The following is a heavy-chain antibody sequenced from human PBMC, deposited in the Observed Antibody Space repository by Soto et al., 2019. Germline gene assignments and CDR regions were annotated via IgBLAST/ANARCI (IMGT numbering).Heavy chain of an antibody. D-gene: IGHD2-2*01. V-gene: IGHV3-23*01. J-gene: IGHJ6*03. CDR2: ISGSGGST. CDR3: AKGHRYCSSTSCYAAYYYYYYMDV. Sequence: VQLLESGGGLVQPGGSLRLSCAASGFTFSSYAMSCVRQAPGKGLEWVSAISGSGGSTYYADSVKGRFTISRDNSKNTLYLQMNSLRAEDTAVYYCAKGHRYCSSTSCYAAYYYYYYMDVWGKGTTVTVSS. CDR1: GFTFSSYA.